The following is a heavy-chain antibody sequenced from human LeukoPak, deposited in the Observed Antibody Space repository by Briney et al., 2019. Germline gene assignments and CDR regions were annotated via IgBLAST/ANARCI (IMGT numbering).Heavy chain of an antibody. CDR2: IYYSGST. Sequence: SETLSLTCTVSGGSISSYYWSWIRQPPGKGLEWIGYIYYSGSTYYNPSLKSRVTISVDTSKNQFSLKLSSVTAADTAVYYCARNQRRGYYPDYWGQGTLVTVSS. J-gene: IGHJ4*02. CDR1: GGSISSYY. CDR3: ARNQRRGYYPDY. D-gene: IGHD3-22*01. V-gene: IGHV4-59*06.